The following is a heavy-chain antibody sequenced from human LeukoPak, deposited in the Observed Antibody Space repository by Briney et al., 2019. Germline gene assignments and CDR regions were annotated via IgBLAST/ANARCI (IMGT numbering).Heavy chain of an antibody. CDR2: ISGSGGST. D-gene: IGHD3-10*01. CDR1: GFTFSIYA. V-gene: IGHV3-23*01. Sequence: GGSLRLSCAASGFTFSIYAMSWVRQAPGKGLEWVSAISGSGGSTYYADSVKGRFTISRDNSKNTLYLQMNSLRAEDTAVYYCAKVSNYYYGSGSYIDYWGQGTLVTVSS. J-gene: IGHJ4*02. CDR3: AKVSNYYYGSGSYIDY.